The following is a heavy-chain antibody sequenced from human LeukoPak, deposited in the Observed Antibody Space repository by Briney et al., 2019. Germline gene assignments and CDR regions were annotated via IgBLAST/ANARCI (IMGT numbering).Heavy chain of an antibody. CDR3: AREDKRWLDPPAPFDP. Sequence: GGSLRLSCAASGFTFSSYAMSWVRQAPGKGLEWVSALVSGGAPYYADSVKGRFTMSRDNSKNSLYLQMNSLRAEDTAVYYCAREDKRWLDPPAPFDPWGQGTLVTVSS. V-gene: IGHV3-23*01. CDR2: LVSGGAP. CDR1: GFTFSSYA. J-gene: IGHJ5*02. D-gene: IGHD5-24*01.